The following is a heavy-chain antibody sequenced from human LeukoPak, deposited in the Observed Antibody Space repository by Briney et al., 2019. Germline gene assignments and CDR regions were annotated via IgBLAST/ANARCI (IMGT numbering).Heavy chain of an antibody. D-gene: IGHD6-13*01. CDR2: FDPEDGET. J-gene: IGHJ3*02. CDR3: ATSHLGIAAAGPANDAFDI. V-gene: IGHV1-24*01. CDR1: GYTLTELS. Sequence: ASVKVSCNVSGYTLTELSMHWVRQAPGKGLEWMGGFDPEDGETIYAQKFQGRVTMTEDTSTDTAYMELSSLRSEDTAVYYCATSHLGIAAAGPANDAFDIWGQGTMVTVSS.